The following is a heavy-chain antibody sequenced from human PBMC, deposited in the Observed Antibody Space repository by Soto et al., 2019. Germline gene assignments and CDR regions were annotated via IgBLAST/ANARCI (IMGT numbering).Heavy chain of an antibody. CDR1: GFTFSNAW. CDR2: ISSASSET. Sequence: GGSLRLSCAASGFTFSNAWMSWVRQAPGKGLEWVASISSASSETWYSDSVKGRFIISRDNAQNSLFLQMNTLRPDDSAIYYCAKVAYWGPGTQVTVSS. J-gene: IGHJ4*02. V-gene: IGHV3-21*01. CDR3: AKVAY.